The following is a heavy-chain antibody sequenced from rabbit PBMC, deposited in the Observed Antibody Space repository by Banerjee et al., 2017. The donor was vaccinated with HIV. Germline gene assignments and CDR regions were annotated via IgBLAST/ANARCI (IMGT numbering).Heavy chain of an antibody. Sequence: QSLEESGGDLVKPGASLTLTCTASGFSFSSSDYMCWVRQAPGKGLEWISCIAVSSSGFTYSTTWAKGRFTCSKTSSTTVTLQMTSLTVADTATYSCARDTGSSFSSYGMDLRGPGTLVTVS. D-gene: IGHD8-1*01. J-gene: IGHJ6*01. CDR2: IAVSSSGFT. CDR1: GFSFSSSDY. V-gene: IGHV1S40*01. CDR3: ARDTGSSFSSYGMDL.